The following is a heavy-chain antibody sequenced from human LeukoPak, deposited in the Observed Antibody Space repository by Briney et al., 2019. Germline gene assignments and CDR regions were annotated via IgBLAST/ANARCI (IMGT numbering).Heavy chain of an antibody. V-gene: IGHV1-18*04. CDR2: ISAYNGNT. CDR3: ARDRGSRDAFDI. CDR1: GYTFTGYY. J-gene: IGHJ3*02. D-gene: IGHD1-26*01. Sequence: ASVKVSCKASGYTFTGYYMHWVRQAPGQGLEWMGWISAYNGNTNYAQKLQGRVTMTTDTSTSTAYMELRSLRSDDTAVYYCARDRGSRDAFDIWGQGTMVTVSS.